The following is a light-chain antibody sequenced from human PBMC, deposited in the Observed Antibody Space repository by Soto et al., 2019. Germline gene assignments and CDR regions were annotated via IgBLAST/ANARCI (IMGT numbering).Light chain of an antibody. V-gene: IGKV3-20*01. CDR2: GAS. CDR3: QQYGSSPRT. J-gene: IGKJ1*01. CDR1: QSVSSNF. Sequence: ESGLTQSPGTLSLSPGERATLSCRASQSVSSNFLAWYHQKPGQAPRLLISGASNRAIGIPDRFSGSGSGTDFTLTISRLEPEDFAVYYCQQYGSSPRTFGQGTKLDI.